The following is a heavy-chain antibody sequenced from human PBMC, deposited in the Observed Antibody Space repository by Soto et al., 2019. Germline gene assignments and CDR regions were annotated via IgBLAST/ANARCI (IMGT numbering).Heavy chain of an antibody. Sequence: PGGSLRLSCAASGFTFSSYAMSWVRQAPGKGLEWVSAISGSGGSTYYADSVKGRFTISRDNSKNTLYLQMNSLRAEDTAVYYCAKDVDTMIVVANPNPVFDYWGPGTLVNVSS. CDR1: GFTFSSYA. CDR3: AKDVDTMIVVANPNPVFDY. CDR2: ISGSGGST. J-gene: IGHJ4*02. D-gene: IGHD3-22*01. V-gene: IGHV3-23*01.